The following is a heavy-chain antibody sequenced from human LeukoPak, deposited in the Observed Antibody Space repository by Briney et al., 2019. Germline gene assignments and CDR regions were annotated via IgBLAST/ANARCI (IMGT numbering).Heavy chain of an antibody. CDR2: INPSGGST. CDR1: GYTFTSYY. V-gene: IGHV1-46*01. J-gene: IGHJ4*02. CDR3: AREQREWELLSLDY. Sequence: ASVKVSCKASGYTFTSYYMHWVRQAPGQGLEWMGIINPSGGSTSYAQKLQGRVTMTTDTSTSTAYMELRSLRSDDTAVYYCAREQREWELLSLDYWGQGTLVTVSS. D-gene: IGHD1-26*01.